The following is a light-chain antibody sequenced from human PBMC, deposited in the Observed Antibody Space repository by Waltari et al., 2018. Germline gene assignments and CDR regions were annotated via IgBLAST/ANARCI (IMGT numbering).Light chain of an antibody. Sequence: EIVLTQSPATLSLSPGERASLSCRASQNVYSYLVWYQKTPGQAPRLLIHDASIRAPGIPVRFSGSWSGTDFTLTISSLEPEDFAVYYCQQRASWPPITFGQGTRLEIK. J-gene: IGKJ5*01. CDR1: QNVYSY. CDR3: QQRASWPPIT. V-gene: IGKV3-11*01. CDR2: DAS.